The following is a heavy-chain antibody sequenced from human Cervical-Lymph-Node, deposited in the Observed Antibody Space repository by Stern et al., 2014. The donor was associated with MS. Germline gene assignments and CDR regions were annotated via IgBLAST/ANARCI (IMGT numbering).Heavy chain of an antibody. CDR3: ARASFLWGAYGVQIYYFDY. Sequence: QVQLMQSGAEVKKPGASVKVSCKASGYTFTNYYAHWVRQAPGQGLEWMATINTSGGNIEETEKIQGRVTVTSNTSSSTVYVELSSLRSEDTAVYFCARASFLWGAYGVQIYYFDYWGQGTLVTVSS. CDR2: INTSGGNI. CDR1: GYTFTNYY. D-gene: IGHD4-17*01. J-gene: IGHJ4*02. V-gene: IGHV1-46*01.